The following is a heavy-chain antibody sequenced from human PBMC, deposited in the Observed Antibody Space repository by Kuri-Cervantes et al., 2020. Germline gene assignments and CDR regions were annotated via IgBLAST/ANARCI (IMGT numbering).Heavy chain of an antibody. V-gene: IGHV3-7*01. Sequence: GESLKISCAASGFTFSSYWMSWVRQAPGKGLEWVANIKQDGSEKYYVDSVKGRFTISRDNAKNSLYLQMNSLRVEDTAVYFCARDPPGLVPEDYWGQGTLVTVSS. CDR1: GFTFSSYW. CDR2: IKQDGSEK. CDR3: ARDPPGLVPEDY. D-gene: IGHD1-26*01. J-gene: IGHJ4*02.